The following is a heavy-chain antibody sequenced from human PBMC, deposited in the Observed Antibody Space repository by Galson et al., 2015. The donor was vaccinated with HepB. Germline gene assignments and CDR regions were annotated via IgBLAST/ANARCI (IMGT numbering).Heavy chain of an antibody. V-gene: IGHV1-69*13. J-gene: IGHJ5*01. D-gene: IGHD3-10*01. CDR2: LIPIFATG. Sequence: SVKVSCKASGGTFTSHYVSWIRQAPGQGLEWVGGLIPIFATGHYAPTFRDRVTITADESTNTFYMELNSLTAEDTAIFYCAREVDFHYYLDSWGQGTLVTVSS. CDR3: AREVDFHYYLDS. CDR1: GGTFTSHY.